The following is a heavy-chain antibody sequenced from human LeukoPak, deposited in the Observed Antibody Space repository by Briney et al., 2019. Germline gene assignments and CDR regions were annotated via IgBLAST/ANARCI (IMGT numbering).Heavy chain of an antibody. CDR1: GGSISHYY. V-gene: IGHV3-23*01. CDR3: AKDRLGGPYFFHY. D-gene: IGHD3-16*01. Sequence: ETLSLTCTVSGGSISHYYWSWIRQSAGKGLEWVSTIGGTGVRTYYADSVKGRFTISRDNSKNTLYLQINSLRAEDTAVYFCAKDRLGGPYFFHYWGQGTLVTVSS. J-gene: IGHJ4*02. CDR2: IGGTGVRT.